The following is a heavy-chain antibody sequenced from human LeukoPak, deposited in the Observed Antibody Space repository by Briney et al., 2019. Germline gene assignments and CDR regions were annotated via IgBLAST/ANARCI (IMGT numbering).Heavy chain of an antibody. D-gene: IGHD3-10*01. CDR2: IYYSGST. Sequence: SETLSLTCTVSGGSISSYYWSWIRQPPGKGLEWIGYIYYSGSTNYNPSLKSRVTISVDTSKNQFSLKLSSVTAADTAVYYCARGRKVQLWFGELSDYWGQGTLVTVSS. CDR1: GGSISSYY. CDR3: ARGRKVQLWFGELSDY. J-gene: IGHJ4*02. V-gene: IGHV4-59*12.